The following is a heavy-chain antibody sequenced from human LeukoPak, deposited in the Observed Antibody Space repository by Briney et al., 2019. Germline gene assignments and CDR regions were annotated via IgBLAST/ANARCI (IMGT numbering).Heavy chain of an antibody. V-gene: IGHV3-20*04. CDR1: GFSFDDHG. J-gene: IGHJ6*04. Sequence: GGSLRLSCAASGFSFDDHGMSWVRQAPGKGLEWVSGINWNGATTGYADSVKGRFTISRDNAKNSLYLQMNSLRAEDTAVYYCAELGITMIGGVWGKGTTVTISS. CDR2: INWNGATT. D-gene: IGHD3-10*02. CDR3: AELGITMIGGV.